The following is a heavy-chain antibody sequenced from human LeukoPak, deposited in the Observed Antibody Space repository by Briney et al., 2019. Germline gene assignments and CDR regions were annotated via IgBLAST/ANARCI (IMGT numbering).Heavy chain of an antibody. Sequence: ASVKVSCKASGYTFIGYDINWVRQATGQGLEWMGWMSPDSGNTGYAQKFQGRVTMTRDSSISTAYMELSSLTSEDTAVYYCARTPPKADIDYWGQGTLVTVSS. CDR2: MSPDSGNT. V-gene: IGHV1-8*01. CDR1: GYTFIGYD. CDR3: ARTPPKADIDY. D-gene: IGHD6-19*01. J-gene: IGHJ4*02.